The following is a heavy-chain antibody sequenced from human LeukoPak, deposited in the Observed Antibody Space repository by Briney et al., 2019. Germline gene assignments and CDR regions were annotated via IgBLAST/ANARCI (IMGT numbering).Heavy chain of an antibody. CDR2: IIPIFGTA. V-gene: IGHV1-69*13. CDR3: ARFHGLGYCSGGSCYSNRGDYFDY. D-gene: IGHD2-15*01. CDR1: GYTFTGYY. Sequence: SVKVSCKTSGYTFTGYYMHWVRQAPGQGLEWMGGIIPIFGTANYAQKFQGRVTITADESTSTAYMELSSLRSEDTAVYYCARFHGLGYCSGGSCYSNRGDYFDYWGQGTLVTVSS. J-gene: IGHJ4*02.